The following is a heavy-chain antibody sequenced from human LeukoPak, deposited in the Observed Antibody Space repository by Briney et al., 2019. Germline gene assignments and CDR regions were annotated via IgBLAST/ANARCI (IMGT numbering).Heavy chain of an antibody. D-gene: IGHD6-19*01. Sequence: ASVKVSCKASGYIFTSYAMNWVRQAPGQGLEWMGWINTNTGNPTYAQGFTGRFVFSLDTSVSTAYLQISSLKAEDTAVCYCARDLYSSGLRGDYWGQGTLVTVSS. CDR3: ARDLYSSGLRGDY. J-gene: IGHJ4*02. V-gene: IGHV7-4-1*02. CDR2: INTNTGNP. CDR1: GYIFTSYA.